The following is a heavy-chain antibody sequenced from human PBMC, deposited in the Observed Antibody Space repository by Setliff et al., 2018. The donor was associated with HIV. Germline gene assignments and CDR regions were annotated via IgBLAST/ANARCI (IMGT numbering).Heavy chain of an antibody. CDR2: IRYDGSNK. CDR3: AKSSRGSLHRPLLLWFGELPFDY. J-gene: IGHJ4*02. V-gene: IGHV3-30*02. Sequence: HPGGSLRLSCAASGFTFSSYGMHWVRQAPGKGLEWVAFIRYDGSNKYYADSVKGRFTISRDNSKNTLYLQMNSLRAEDTAVYYCAKSSRGSLHRPLLLWFGELPFDYWGQGTLVTVSS. CDR1: GFTFSSYG. D-gene: IGHD3-10*01.